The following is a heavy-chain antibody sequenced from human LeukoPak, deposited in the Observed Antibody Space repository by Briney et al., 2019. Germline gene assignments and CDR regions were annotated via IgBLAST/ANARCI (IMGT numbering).Heavy chain of an antibody. CDR2: IKEDGSET. Sequence: PGGSLRLSCAASGFTFRTYWMNWVRQAPGKGLEWVANIKEDGSETYYVESVKGRFTLSGDNAKNSLSLQMNSLRVEDTAVYYCARGRRYSSGWLSGYWGQGTLVTVSS. J-gene: IGHJ4*02. D-gene: IGHD6-19*01. V-gene: IGHV3-7*01. CDR3: ARGRRYSSGWLSGY. CDR1: GFTFRTYW.